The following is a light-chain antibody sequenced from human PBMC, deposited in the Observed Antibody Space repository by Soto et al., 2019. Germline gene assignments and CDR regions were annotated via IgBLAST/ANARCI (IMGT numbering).Light chain of an antibody. CDR2: GNS. CDR1: SSNIGAGYD. V-gene: IGLV1-40*01. J-gene: IGLJ3*02. Sequence: QSVLTQPPSVSGAPGQRVTISGTGSSSNIGAGYDVHWYHQLPRTAPKLLIYGNSNRPSGVPDRFSGSKSGPSASRAITGLQAEDEADYYCQSYDSSLSGSRVFGGGTQLTVL. CDR3: QSYDSSLSGSRV.